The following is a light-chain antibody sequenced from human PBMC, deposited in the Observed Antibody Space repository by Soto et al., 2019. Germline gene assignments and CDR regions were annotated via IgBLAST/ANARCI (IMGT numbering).Light chain of an antibody. CDR2: EVD. Sequence: QSALIQPPSVSGSPGQSVTISCTGTSSDVGSYDYVSWYQHHPGKAPKFILYEVDHRPSGVSDRFSGSQSGDTASLTISGLQAGDEAEYYCCSDTTRGTYVFGSGTKLTVL. CDR3: CSDTTRGTYV. CDR1: SSDVGSYDY. J-gene: IGLJ1*01. V-gene: IGLV2-18*02.